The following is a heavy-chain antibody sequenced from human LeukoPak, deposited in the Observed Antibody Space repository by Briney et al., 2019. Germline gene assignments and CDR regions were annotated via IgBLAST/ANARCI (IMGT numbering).Heavy chain of an antibody. V-gene: IGHV3-33*08. CDR2: IWYDGSNK. D-gene: IGHD6-19*01. CDR1: GFTFSSYG. CDR3: ARDPPRYSSGWPFDF. Sequence: GGSLRLSCAASGFTFSSYGMHWVRQAPGKGLEWVAVIWYDGSNKYYADSVKGRFTISRDNSKNTLYLQMNSLRAEDRAVYYCARDPPRYSSGWPFDFWGQGTLVSVPS. J-gene: IGHJ4*02.